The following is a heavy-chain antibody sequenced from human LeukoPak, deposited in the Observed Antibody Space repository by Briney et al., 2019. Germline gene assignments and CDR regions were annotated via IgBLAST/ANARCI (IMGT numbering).Heavy chain of an antibody. J-gene: IGHJ4*02. CDR1: GGSFSGYY. CDR2: FYSTGST. Sequence: SETLSLTCAVYGGSFSGYYYGCIRQSPGKGLEWIGSFYSTGSTYYNPSLKSPVTISVDTSKNKLSLKLSSVTAADTAVYYCAARYSRPYYWHSWGQGTLVTVSS. D-gene: IGHD1-26*01. V-gene: IGHV4-34*01. CDR3: AARYSRPYYWHS.